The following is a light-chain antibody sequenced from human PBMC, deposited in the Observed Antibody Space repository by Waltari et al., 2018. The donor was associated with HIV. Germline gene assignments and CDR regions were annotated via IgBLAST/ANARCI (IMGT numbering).Light chain of an antibody. Sequence: SCTGASSDVGRYNYVSWYQHHPGKAPKLIIYDVSNRPSGVSNRFSGSKSGTTASLTISGLQAEDEADYYCSSYTSSRTVVFGGGTKLTVL. J-gene: IGLJ2*01. CDR3: SSYTSSRTVV. CDR1: SSDVGRYNY. CDR2: DVS. V-gene: IGLV2-14*03.